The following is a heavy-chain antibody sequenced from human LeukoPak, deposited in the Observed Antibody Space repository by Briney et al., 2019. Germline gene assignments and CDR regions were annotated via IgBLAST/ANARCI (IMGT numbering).Heavy chain of an antibody. CDR3: ARPYDSNRDHSGYGY. V-gene: IGHV3-7*02. J-gene: IGHJ4*02. CDR2: INQDGSKE. CDR1: GFTFSNYW. D-gene: IGHD5-12*01. Sequence: TGGSLRLSCATSGFTFSNYWMSWVRQAPGKGLEWVANINQDGSKEYYVDSVRGRFTISRDNAKNSLYLQMNSLRAEDTAVYYCARPYDSNRDHSGYGYWGRGTLVTVSS.